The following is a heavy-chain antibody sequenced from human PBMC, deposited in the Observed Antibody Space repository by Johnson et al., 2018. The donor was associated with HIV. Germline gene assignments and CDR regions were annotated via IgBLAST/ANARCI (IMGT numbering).Heavy chain of an antibody. CDR2: ISGSGGST. CDR3: AKDQGETYYNFWSGYLGDAFDI. CDR1: GFTFSSYA. Sequence: VQLVESGGGLVQPGGSLRLSCAASGFTFSSYAMSWVRQAPGKGLEWVSAISGSGGSTYYADSVTGRFTISRDNSKNTLYLQMNSLRAEDTAVYYCAKDQGETYYNFWSGYLGDAFDIWGQGTMVTVSS. V-gene: IGHV3-23*04. D-gene: IGHD3-3*01. J-gene: IGHJ3*02.